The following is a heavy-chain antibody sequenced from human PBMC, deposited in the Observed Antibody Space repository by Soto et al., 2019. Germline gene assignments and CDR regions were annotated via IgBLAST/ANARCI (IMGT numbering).Heavy chain of an antibody. Sequence: SETLSLTCAVYGGSFSVYYWSWIRHPPGKGLEWIGEINHSGSTNYNPSLKSRVTISVDTSKNQFSLKLSSVTAADTAVYYCAYHSSSWYRYFDYWGQGTLVTVSS. CDR1: GGSFSVYY. D-gene: IGHD6-13*01. V-gene: IGHV4-34*01. J-gene: IGHJ4*02. CDR3: AYHSSSWYRYFDY. CDR2: INHSGST.